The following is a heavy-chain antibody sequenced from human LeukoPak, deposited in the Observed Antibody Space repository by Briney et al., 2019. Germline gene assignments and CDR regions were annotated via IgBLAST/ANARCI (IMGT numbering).Heavy chain of an antibody. V-gene: IGHV5-51*01. CDR3: ATRRVSGIALVPDS. CDR2: IYPGDSET. CDR1: GYTFSTYW. J-gene: IGHJ4*02. D-gene: IGHD1-14*01. Sequence: GESLKISCKGSGYTFSTYWIAWVRQMPGKGLEWMGIIYPGDSETRYSPSFEGQVTISSDQSITNAYLQWHSLKASDNAFYYCATRRVSGIALVPDSWGQGALVPVSS.